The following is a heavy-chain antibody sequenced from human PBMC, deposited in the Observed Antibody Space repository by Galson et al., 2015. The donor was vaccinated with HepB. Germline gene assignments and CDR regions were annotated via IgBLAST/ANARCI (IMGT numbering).Heavy chain of an antibody. CDR3: AKDKERWELLPPMDY. J-gene: IGHJ4*02. V-gene: IGHV3-23*01. Sequence: SLRLSCAASGFTFSSYAMSWVRQAPGKGLEWVSAVSGSGGSTYYADSVKGRFTISRDNSKNTLYLQMNSLRAEDTAVYYCAKDKERWELLPPMDYWGQGTLVTVSS. CDR2: VSGSGGST. D-gene: IGHD1-26*01. CDR1: GFTFSSYA.